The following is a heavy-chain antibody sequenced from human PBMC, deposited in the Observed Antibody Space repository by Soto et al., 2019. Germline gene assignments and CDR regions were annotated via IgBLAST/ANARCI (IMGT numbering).Heavy chain of an antibody. CDR2: INPNSGGT. J-gene: IGHJ6*02. Sequence: ASVKVSCKASGYTFTGYYMHWVRQAPGQGLEWMGWINPNSGGTNYAQKFQGWVTMTRDTSISTAYMELSRLRSDDTAVYYCARGAYDFWSGYFTSDYYYGMDVWGQGATVTVSS. CDR1: GYTFTGYY. V-gene: IGHV1-2*04. CDR3: ARGAYDFWSGYFTSDYYYGMDV. D-gene: IGHD3-3*01.